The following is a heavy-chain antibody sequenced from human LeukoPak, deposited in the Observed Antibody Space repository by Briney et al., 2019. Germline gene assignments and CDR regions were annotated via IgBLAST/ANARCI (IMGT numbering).Heavy chain of an antibody. Sequence: PGGSLRLSCAASGFTVSSNYMSWVRQAPGKGLEWVSVIYSGGSTYYADSVKGRFTISRDNSKNTLYLQMNSLRAEDTAVYFCATDDGYNYGQTFDYWGQGTLVTVSS. CDR3: ATDDGYNYGQTFDY. D-gene: IGHD5-18*01. CDR2: IYSGGST. CDR1: GFTVSSNY. J-gene: IGHJ4*02. V-gene: IGHV3-66*01.